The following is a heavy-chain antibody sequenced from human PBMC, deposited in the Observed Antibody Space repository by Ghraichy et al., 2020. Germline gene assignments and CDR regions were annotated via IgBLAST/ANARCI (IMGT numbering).Heavy chain of an antibody. CDR3: ARDVDVVVPAAHYMDV. CDR2: ISYDGSNK. CDR1: GFTFSSYA. Sequence: GGSLRLSCAASGFTFSSYAMHWVRQAPGKGLEWVAVISYDGSNKYYADSVKGRFTISRDNSKNTLYLQMNSLRAEDTAVYYCARDVDVVVPAAHYMDVWGKETTVTVSS. V-gene: IGHV3-30*04. J-gene: IGHJ6*03. D-gene: IGHD2-2*01.